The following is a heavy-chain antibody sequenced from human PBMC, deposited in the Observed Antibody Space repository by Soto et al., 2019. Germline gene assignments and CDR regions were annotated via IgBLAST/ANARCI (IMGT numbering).Heavy chain of an antibody. CDR2: FDASDSST. CDR3: ARHASSTMIVVVPDAYYYYGMDV. D-gene: IGHD3-22*01. V-gene: IGHV5-10-1*01. J-gene: IGHJ6*02. CDR1: GYSFTSYW. Sequence: PGESLKISCKGSGYSFTSYWITWVRQMPGKGLEWMGRFDASDSSTNYSPSFQGHVTISADKSISTAYLQWSSLKASDTAMYYCARHASSTMIVVVPDAYYYYGMDVWGQGTTVTVSS.